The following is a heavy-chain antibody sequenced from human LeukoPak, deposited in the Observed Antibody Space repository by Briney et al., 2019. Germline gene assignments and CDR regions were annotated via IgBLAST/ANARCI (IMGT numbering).Heavy chain of an antibody. V-gene: IGHV3-23*01. CDR2: ISGTGANT. CDR3: VRDLRTVNNY. CDR1: GFTFSSYA. Sequence: GGSLRLSCAASGFTFSSYAMSWVRQAPGKGLEWVSAISGTGANTYYADSVKGRFTISRDNSKNTLYLQMNSLRAEDTAVYYCVRDLRTVNNYWAQGTLVTVSS. J-gene: IGHJ4*02. D-gene: IGHD4-11*01.